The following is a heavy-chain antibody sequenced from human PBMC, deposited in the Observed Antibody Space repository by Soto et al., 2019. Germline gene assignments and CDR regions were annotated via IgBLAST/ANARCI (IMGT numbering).Heavy chain of an antibody. Sequence: EVQLVESGGGLIQPGGSLRLSCAASGFTVSSNYMSWVRQAPGKGLEWVSVIYSGGSTYYADSVKGRFTISRDNSKNTLYLQMNSLRDEDTAVYYCARGDISSGWQLEPTLLDWYFDLWGRGTLVTVSS. J-gene: IGHJ2*01. D-gene: IGHD6-19*01. V-gene: IGHV3-53*01. CDR3: ARGDISSGWQLEPTLLDWYFDL. CDR1: GFTVSSNY. CDR2: IYSGGST.